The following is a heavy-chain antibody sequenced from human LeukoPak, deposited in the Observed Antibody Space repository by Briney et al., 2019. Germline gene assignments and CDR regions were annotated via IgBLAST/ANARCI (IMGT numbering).Heavy chain of an antibody. CDR3: ARLYSSSWYPSTYWYFDL. CDR1: GYTFTSYD. V-gene: IGHV1-8*01. J-gene: IGHJ2*01. CDR2: MNPNSGNT. D-gene: IGHD6-13*01. Sequence: ASVKVSCKASGYTFTSYDINWVRQATGQGLEWMGWMNPNSGNTGYAQKFQGRVTMTTDTSTSTAYMELRSLRSDDTAVYYCARLYSSSWYPSTYWYFDLWGRGTLVTVSS.